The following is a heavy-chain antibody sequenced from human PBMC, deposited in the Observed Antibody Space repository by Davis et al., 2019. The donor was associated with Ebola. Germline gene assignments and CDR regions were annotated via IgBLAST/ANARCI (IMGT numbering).Heavy chain of an antibody. V-gene: IGHV4-34*12. CDR1: GGSFTTNY. Sequence: SETLSLTCGVSGGSFTTNYWSWVRQFPDKGLEWIGEIIHNGATNFNPSLKGRVSISVEAWKRQFSLTMTSVTAADTAVYFCARNLLQYAFDMWGQGTTVSVSS. D-gene: IGHD6-19*01. CDR2: IIHNGAT. J-gene: IGHJ3*02. CDR3: ARNLLQYAFDM.